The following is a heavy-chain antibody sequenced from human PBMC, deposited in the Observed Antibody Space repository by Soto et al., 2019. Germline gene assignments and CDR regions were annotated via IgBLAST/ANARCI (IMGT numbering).Heavy chain of an antibody. CDR1: EFTFSNYA. CDR3: AKGIAAAVPNWFDP. V-gene: IGHV3-23*01. J-gene: IGHJ5*02. Sequence: GGSLRLSCAASEFTFSNYAMSWVRQAPGKGLEWVSAISASGGSTYFADSVKGRFTISRDSSKNIVYLQMNGLRAEDTAVYYCAKGIAAAVPNWFDPWGQGTRVTVSS. CDR2: ISASGGST. D-gene: IGHD6-13*01.